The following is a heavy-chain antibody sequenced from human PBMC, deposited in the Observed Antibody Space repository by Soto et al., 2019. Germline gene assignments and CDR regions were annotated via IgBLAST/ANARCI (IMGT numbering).Heavy chain of an antibody. D-gene: IGHD1-26*01. CDR2: INGDGGTT. Sequence: GSLRLSCAASGFTFSSYWMHWVRQAPGKGLVWVSRINGDGGTTDYAEPVKGRFTISRDDSKNTLYLQMNSLKTEDTAVYYCTTRAGIVATTRHSNTRKYYYYYGMDVWGQGTTVTVSS. CDR3: TTRAGIVATTRHSNTRKYYYYYGMDV. V-gene: IGHV3-15*07. CDR1: GFTFSSYW. J-gene: IGHJ6*02.